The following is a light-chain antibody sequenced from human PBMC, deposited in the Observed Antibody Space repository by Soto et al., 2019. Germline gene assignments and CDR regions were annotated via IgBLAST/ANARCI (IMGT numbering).Light chain of an antibody. CDR3: SSYSGSGTDVV. CDR1: SSDVGAYNY. CDR2: DVD. Sequence: QSALTQPASESGSPGQSITISCTGTSSDVGAYNYVSWYQQHPGKAPKLMIYDVDNRPSGVSNRFSASKSGNTASLTISGLQAEDEADYYCSSYSGSGTDVVFGGGTKLTVL. J-gene: IGLJ2*01. V-gene: IGLV2-14*03.